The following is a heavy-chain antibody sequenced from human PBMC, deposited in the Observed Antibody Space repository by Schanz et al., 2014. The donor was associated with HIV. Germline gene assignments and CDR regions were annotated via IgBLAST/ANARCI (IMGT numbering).Heavy chain of an antibody. CDR1: GFTLSSHA. CDR3: ALSRPSGYGGSWYFDL. D-gene: IGHD2-15*01. CDR2: ISYDGSNK. Sequence: QVQLVESGGGVVQPGRSLRLSCAASGFTLSSHAMHWVRQAPGKGLEWVAGISYDGSNKYYADSVKGRFTISRDNSKNTLYLQMNSLRAEDTAVYYCALSRPSGYGGSWYFDLWGRGTLVAVSS. J-gene: IGHJ2*01. V-gene: IGHV3-30-3*01.